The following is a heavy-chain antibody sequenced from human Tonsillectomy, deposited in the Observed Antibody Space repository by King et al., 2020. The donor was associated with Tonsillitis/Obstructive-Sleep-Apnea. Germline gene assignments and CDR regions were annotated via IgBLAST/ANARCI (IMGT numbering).Heavy chain of an antibody. CDR1: GYIFTSYW. CDR2: IYPGDSDT. D-gene: IGHD6-6*01. J-gene: IGHJ4*02. V-gene: IGHV5-51*01. CDR3: AIRLGSSSSTPFDY. Sequence: DVQLVQSGAEVKKPGESLKISCKGSGYIFTSYWIAWVRQIPGKGLEWMGIIYPGDSDTRYSPSFQGQVTISADKSISAAYLQWSSPKASDTAMYYCAIRLGSSSSTPFDYWGQGTLVTVSS.